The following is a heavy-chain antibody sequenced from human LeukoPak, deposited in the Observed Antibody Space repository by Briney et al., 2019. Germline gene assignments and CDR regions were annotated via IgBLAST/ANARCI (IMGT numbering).Heavy chain of an antibody. CDR2: IYNSGST. V-gene: IGHV4-59*01. CDR3: VRDRELTY. J-gene: IGHJ4*02. Sequence: PSETLSLTCAVYGGSFSGYYWSWIRQPPGKGLEWIGYIYNSGSTNYNPSLKSRVTISADTSKNQFSLKLTSVTAADTAMYYCVRDRELTYWGQGTLVTVSS. CDR1: GGSFSGYY. D-gene: IGHD5-24*01.